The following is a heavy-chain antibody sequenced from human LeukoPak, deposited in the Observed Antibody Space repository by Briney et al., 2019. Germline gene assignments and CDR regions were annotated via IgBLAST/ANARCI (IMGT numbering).Heavy chain of an antibody. CDR1: AASISSSSHH. CDR3: VRHDGRGGATMGALDS. V-gene: IGHV4-39*01. D-gene: IGHD4/OR15-4a*01. J-gene: IGHJ5*01. CDR2: IYYGQTI. Sequence: SETLSLTCTISAASISSSSHHWGWIRQSPGKGLEWIGSIYYGQTIYYNPSLNSRVTISVVTSKDQFTLQLNSVTAADTAVYYCVRHDGRGGATMGALDSWGQGSLVTVSS.